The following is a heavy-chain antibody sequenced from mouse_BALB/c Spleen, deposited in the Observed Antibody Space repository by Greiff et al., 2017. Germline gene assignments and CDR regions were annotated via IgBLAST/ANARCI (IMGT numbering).Heavy chain of an antibody. D-gene: IGHD2-4*01. V-gene: IGHV5-17*02. J-gene: IGHJ3*01. CDR3: ARTYDYFAWFAY. CDR2: ISSGSSTI. CDR1: GFTFSSFG. Sequence: EVQVVESGGGLVQPGGSRKLSCAASGFTFSSFGMHWVRQAPEKGLEWVAYISSGSSTIYYADTVKGRFTISRDNPKNTLFLQMTSLRSEDTAMYYCARTYDYFAWFAYWGQGTLVTVSA.